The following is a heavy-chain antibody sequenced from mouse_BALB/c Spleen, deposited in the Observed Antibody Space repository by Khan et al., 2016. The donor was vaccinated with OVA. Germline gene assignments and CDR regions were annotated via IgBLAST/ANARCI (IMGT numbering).Heavy chain of an antibody. D-gene: IGHD1-2*01. J-gene: IGHJ3*01. Sequence: QVQLKQSGAELARPGASVKLSCKASGYTFTDYYINWVKQRTGQGLEWIGEISPGSGDTYYNEKFKGKATLTADKSSNTAYMQLSSLTSEASAVXFCASRNYFGYTFAYWGQGTLVTVSA. CDR1: GYTFTDYY. CDR3: ASRNYFGYTFAY. CDR2: ISPGSGDT. V-gene: IGHV1-77*01.